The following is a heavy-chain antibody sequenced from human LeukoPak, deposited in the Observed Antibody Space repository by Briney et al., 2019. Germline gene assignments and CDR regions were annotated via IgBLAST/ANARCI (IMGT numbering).Heavy chain of an antibody. CDR2: INPSGGST. CDR1: EYTFPSYY. J-gene: IGHJ5*02. D-gene: IGHD2-15*01. CDR3: ARDKFQVVVAATRGFDP. V-gene: IGHV1-46*01. Sequence: ASVKASCKPFEYTFPSYYMHWVRQAQGQGLHSTGIINPSGGSTSYAQKFQGRVTMTRDTSTSTVYMELSSLRSEDTAVYYCARDKFQVVVAATRGFDPWGQGTLVTVSS.